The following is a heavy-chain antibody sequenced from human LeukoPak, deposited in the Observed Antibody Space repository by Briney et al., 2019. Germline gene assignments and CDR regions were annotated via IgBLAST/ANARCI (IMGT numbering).Heavy chain of an antibody. CDR2: INHSGST. CDR3: ARTFRVMYSSSFPFDY. CDR1: GGSFSGYY. D-gene: IGHD6-6*01. Sequence: PSETLSLTCAVYGGSFSGYYWSWIRQPPGKGLEWIGEINHSGSTNYNPSLKSRVTISVDTSKNQFSLKLSSVTAADTAVYYCARTFRVMYSSSFPFDYWGQGTLVTVSS. V-gene: IGHV4-34*01. J-gene: IGHJ4*02.